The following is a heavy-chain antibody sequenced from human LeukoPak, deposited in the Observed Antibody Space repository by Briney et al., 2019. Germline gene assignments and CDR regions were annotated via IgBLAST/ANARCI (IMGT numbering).Heavy chain of an antibody. V-gene: IGHV1-2*02. D-gene: IGHD3-16*02. CDR1: GYTFTGYY. Sequence: ASVKVSCKASGYTFTGYYMHWVRQAPGQGLEWMGWINPNSGGTNYAQKFQGRVTMTRDTSISTAYMELSRLRSDDTAVYYCARVCNNQSKYRYCLDYWGQGTLVTVSS. CDR3: ARVCNNQSKYRYCLDY. CDR2: INPNSGGT. J-gene: IGHJ4*02.